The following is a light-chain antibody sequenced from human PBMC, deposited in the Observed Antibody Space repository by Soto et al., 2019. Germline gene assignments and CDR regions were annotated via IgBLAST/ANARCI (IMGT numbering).Light chain of an antibody. V-gene: IGLV2-11*01. Sequence: QSALTQPRSVSGSPGQSVAISCTGTSSDVGNYNYVSWYQQHPGKAPKLMIYDVTKRPSGVPDRFSGSKSGNTASLTISGLQSEDEADYYCCSYAGSYTFVFGTGTKLTFL. CDR3: CSYAGSYTFV. J-gene: IGLJ1*01. CDR2: DVT. CDR1: SSDVGNYNY.